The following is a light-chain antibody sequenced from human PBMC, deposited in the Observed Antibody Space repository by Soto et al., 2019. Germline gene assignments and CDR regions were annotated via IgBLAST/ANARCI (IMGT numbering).Light chain of an antibody. Sequence: IVLTQSPATLSLSPGARATLSCGASQSVGTYIAWYKQKPGLAPRLVMFDSSTRATGIPDRFSGSGSGTDFTLTISRLEPEDFAVYFCQQYGNSPQITFGQGTRLEIK. CDR3: QQYGNSPQIT. CDR2: DSS. J-gene: IGKJ5*01. CDR1: QSVGTY. V-gene: IGKV3D-20*01.